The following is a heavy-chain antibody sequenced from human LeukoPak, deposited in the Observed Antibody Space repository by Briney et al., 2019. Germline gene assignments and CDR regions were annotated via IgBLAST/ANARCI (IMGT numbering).Heavy chain of an antibody. D-gene: IGHD3-3*01. V-gene: IGHV3-66*01. CDR1: GFTVSSNY. J-gene: IGHJ6*02. Sequence: PGGSLRLSCAASGFTVSSNYMSWVRQAPGKGLEWVSVIYSGGSTYYADSVKGRFTISRDNSKNTLYLQMNSLRAEDTAVYYCARDMSGYDFWSGYYEYGVGGMDVWGQGTTVTVSS. CDR3: ARDMSGYDFWSGYYEYGVGGMDV. CDR2: IYSGGST.